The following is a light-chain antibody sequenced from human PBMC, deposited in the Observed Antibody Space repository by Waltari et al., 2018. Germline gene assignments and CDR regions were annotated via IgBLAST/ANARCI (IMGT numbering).Light chain of an antibody. CDR3: CSYADSRTWV. V-gene: IGLV2-23*01. Sequence: QSALTQPASVSGSPGHSIPLSCTGSRSYVGRYDLVSWYQHHPDKAPQVIIFEDSKRPSGVSNRFSGSKSGNTASLTISGLQAEDEADYYCCSYADSRTWVFGGGTKLTVL. J-gene: IGLJ3*02. CDR2: EDS. CDR1: RSYVGRYDL.